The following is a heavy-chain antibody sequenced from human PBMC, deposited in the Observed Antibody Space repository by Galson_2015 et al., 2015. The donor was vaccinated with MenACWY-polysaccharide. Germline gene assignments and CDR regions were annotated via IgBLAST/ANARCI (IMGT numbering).Heavy chain of an antibody. Sequence: SLRLSCAASGFTFSSYAMSWVRQAPGKGLGWVSGISGSGDSTYYADSVKGRVNMSRDNSKNTLYLQINSLRVEDTAVYYCAKECDELLHAFDIWGQGAMVTVPS. V-gene: IGHV3-23*01. CDR2: ISGSGDST. CDR3: AKECDELLHAFDI. CDR1: GFTFSSYA. D-gene: IGHD4-23*01. J-gene: IGHJ3*02.